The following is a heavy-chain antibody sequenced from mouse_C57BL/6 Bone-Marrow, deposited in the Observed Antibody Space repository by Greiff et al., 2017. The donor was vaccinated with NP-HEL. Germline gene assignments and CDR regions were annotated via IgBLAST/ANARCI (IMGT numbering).Heavy chain of an antibody. V-gene: IGHV1-55*01. CDR2: IYPGSGST. CDR3: ARRGAQATTSSYFDY. D-gene: IGHD3-2*02. CDR1: GYTFTSYW. J-gene: IGHJ2*01. Sequence: QVQLQQPGAELVKPGASVKMSCKASGYTFTSYWITWVKQRPGQGLEWIGDIYPGSGSTNYNEKFKSKATLTVDTSSSTAYMQLSSLTSEDSAVYYCARRGAQATTSSYFDYWGQGTTLTVSS.